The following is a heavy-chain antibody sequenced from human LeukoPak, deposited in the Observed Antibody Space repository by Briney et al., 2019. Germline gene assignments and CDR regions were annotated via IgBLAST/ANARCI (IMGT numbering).Heavy chain of an antibody. CDR3: ARVGFYDSSGYYYGDYYYYGMDV. D-gene: IGHD3-22*01. CDR1: GYTFTSYG. J-gene: IGHJ6*02. Sequence: ASVKVSCKASGYTFTSYGISWVRQAPGQGLEWMGWISIYNGNTNYAQKLQGRVTMTTDTSTSTAYMELRSLRSDDTAVYYCARVGFYDSSGYYYGDYYYYGMDVWGQGTTVTVSS. V-gene: IGHV1-18*01. CDR2: ISIYNGNT.